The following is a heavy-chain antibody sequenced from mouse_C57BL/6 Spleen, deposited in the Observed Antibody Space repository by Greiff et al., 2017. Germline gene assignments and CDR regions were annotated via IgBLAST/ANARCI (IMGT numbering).Heavy chain of an antibody. J-gene: IGHJ4*01. CDR1: GFTFSDYG. D-gene: IGHD2-4*01. CDR2: ISSGSSTI. V-gene: IGHV5-17*01. CDR3: ARYDYDGTALYYYAMDY. Sequence: EVHLVESGGGLVKPGGSLKLSCAASGFTFSDYGMHWVRQAPEKGLEWVAYISSGSSTIYYADTVKGRFTISRDNAKNTLFLQMTSLRSEDTAMYYCARYDYDGTALYYYAMDYWGQGTSVTVSS.